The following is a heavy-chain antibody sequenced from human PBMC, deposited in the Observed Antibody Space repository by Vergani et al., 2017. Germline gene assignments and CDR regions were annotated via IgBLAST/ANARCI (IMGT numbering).Heavy chain of an antibody. J-gene: IGHJ6*02. V-gene: IGHV4-38-2*01. CDR3: ARHRGSGGFFPSSYFYGMDF. CDR1: DSSIMTNPY. Sequence: QVQLQESGPGLVKPSETLTLTCDVSDSSIMTNPYWGWFRQSPGKGMEWIGCIHHSGDTHYNSSLKSRVSISIVSSSKFSLSLTSVTAADTAIYYWARHRGSGGFFPSSYFYGMDFWVHGTTVTVSS. D-gene: IGHD3-10*01. CDR2: IHHSGDT.